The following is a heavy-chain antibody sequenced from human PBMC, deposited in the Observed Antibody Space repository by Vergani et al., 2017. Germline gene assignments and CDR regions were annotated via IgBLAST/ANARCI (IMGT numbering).Heavy chain of an antibody. V-gene: IGHV3-23*01. CDR2: ISGSGGNT. D-gene: IGHD2/OR15-2a*01. CDR3: VKEKIDLGSYFFDS. CDR1: GFTFSSYA. Sequence: EVQRLESGGGLVQPGGSLRLSCGASGFTFSSYAMTGVRQAPGRGLEWVSAISGSGGNTFYTDSVKGRFSISRDNSKNTVFLQMHSLRAEDTAIYYCVKEKIDLGSYFFDSWGHGILVTVSS. J-gene: IGHJ4*01.